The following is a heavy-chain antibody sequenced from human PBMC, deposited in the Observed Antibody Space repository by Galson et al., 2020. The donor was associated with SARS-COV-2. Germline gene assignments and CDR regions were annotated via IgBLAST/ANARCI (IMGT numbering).Heavy chain of an antibody. V-gene: IGHV3-15*01. J-gene: IGHJ4*02. CDR3: TTEPRATIFGVVIITSDY. CDR2: IKSKTEGGTT. D-gene: IGHD3-3*01. CDR1: GFTLSNAW. Sequence: GESLKISCAASGFTLSNAWMSWVRQAPGKGLEWVGRIKSKTEGGTTDYAAPVKGRFTISRDDSKNTLYLQMNSLKTEDTAVYYCTTEPRATIFGVVIITSDYWGQGTLVTVSS.